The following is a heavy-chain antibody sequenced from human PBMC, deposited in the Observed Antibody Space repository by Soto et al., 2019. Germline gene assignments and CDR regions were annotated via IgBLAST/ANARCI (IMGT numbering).Heavy chain of an antibody. CDR1: GGSISSGDSY. Sequence: PSETLSLTCTVSGGSISSGDSYWGWIRQPPGKGLEWIGYIYYSGSTYYNPSLKSRVTISVDTSKNQFSLKLSSVTAADTAVYYCARDRGGYERIDYWGQGTLVTVSS. CDR2: IYYSGST. D-gene: IGHD5-12*01. J-gene: IGHJ4*02. CDR3: ARDRGGYERIDY. V-gene: IGHV4-30-4*01.